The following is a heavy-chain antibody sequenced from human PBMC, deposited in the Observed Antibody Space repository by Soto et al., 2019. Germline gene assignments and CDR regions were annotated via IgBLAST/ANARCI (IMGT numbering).Heavy chain of an antibody. CDR3: ARGRNFWSGYRYYYGMDV. Sequence: SETLSLTCTVSGGSISSYYWSWIWQPPGKGLEWIGYIYYSGSTNYNPSLKSRVTISVDTSKNQFSLKLSSVTAADTAVYYCARGRNFWSGYRYYYGMDVWGQGTTVTLSS. V-gene: IGHV4-59*01. CDR1: GGSISSYY. D-gene: IGHD3-3*01. CDR2: IYYSGST. J-gene: IGHJ6*02.